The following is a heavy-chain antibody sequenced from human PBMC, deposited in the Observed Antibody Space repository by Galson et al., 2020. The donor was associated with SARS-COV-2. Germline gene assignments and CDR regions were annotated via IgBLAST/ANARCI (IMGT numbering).Heavy chain of an antibody. CDR2: ISAHNGHT. V-gene: IGHV1-18*01. D-gene: IGHD6-19*01. J-gene: IGHJ4*02. CDR1: GYTFSTYG. Sequence: ASVKVSCKASGYTFSTYGISWVRQAPGQGLEWMGWISAHNGHTKYAQNFQGRLTMTTDTSTSTAYMEVRSLRSDDTAVYFCARGVAVADIYYFDYWGQGTLFTVSS. CDR3: ARGVAVADIYYFDY.